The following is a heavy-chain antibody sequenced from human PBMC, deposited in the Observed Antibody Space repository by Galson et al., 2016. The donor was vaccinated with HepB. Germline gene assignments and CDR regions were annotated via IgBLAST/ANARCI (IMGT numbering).Heavy chain of an antibody. CDR1: GFSFSDYY. Sequence: SLRLSCAASGFSFSDYYMAWIRQAPGKGLEWVSHIRYSGDPMSYADSVMGRFTISRDNAKNSLFLQMDRLKAEDSAIYYCVRSEKANHYNYEGYYCYGLDVWGPGTTVTVSS. CDR2: IRYSGDPM. CDR3: VRSEKANHYNYEGYYCYGLDV. D-gene: IGHD1-1*01. J-gene: IGHJ6*02. V-gene: IGHV3-11*01.